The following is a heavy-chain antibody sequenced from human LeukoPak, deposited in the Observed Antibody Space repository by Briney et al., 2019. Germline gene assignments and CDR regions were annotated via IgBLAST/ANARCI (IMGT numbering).Heavy chain of an antibody. CDR1: GGSISSYY. J-gene: IGHJ4*02. CDR3: ARGAEVTNFDY. D-gene: IGHD5-18*01. V-gene: IGHV4-34*01. CDR2: INHSGST. Sequence: SETLSLTCIVSGGSISSYYWSWIRQPPGKGLEWIGEINHSGSTNYNPSLKSRVTISVDTSKNQFSLKLSSVTAADTAVYYCARGAEVTNFDYWGQGTLVTVSS.